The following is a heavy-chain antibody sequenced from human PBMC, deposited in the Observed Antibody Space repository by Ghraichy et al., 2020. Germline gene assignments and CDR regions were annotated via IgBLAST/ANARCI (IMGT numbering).Heavy chain of an antibody. CDR2: ISGNGDNI. Sequence: GGSLRLSCGATRFTFSNFAMAWVRQAPGKGLQWVSTISGNGDNIYYADSVRGRFTISRDNSKNALYLQMNSLRVEDTAIYYCAKLGRGHCSSTECLNWADPWGLGTLVSVSS. CDR3: AKLGRGHCSSTECLNWADP. V-gene: IGHV3-23*01. J-gene: IGHJ5*02. CDR1: RFTFSNFA. D-gene: IGHD2-2*01.